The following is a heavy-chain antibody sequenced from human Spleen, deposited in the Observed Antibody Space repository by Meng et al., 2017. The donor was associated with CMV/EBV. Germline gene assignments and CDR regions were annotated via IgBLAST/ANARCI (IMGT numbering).Heavy chain of an antibody. CDR1: GYTFTGYY. Sequence: ASVKVSCKASGYTFTGYYMHWVRQAPGQGLEWMGWINPNSGGTNYAQNFQSRVAVTRDTSISTAYMELSRLRSDDTAVYYCARTHSFWSGYYSVRFDPWGQGTLVTVSS. CDR3: ARTHSFWSGYYSVRFDP. D-gene: IGHD3-3*01. J-gene: IGHJ5*02. CDR2: INPNSGGT. V-gene: IGHV1-2*02.